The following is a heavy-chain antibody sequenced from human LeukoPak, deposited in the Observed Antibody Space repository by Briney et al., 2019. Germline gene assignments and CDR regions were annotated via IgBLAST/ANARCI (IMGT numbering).Heavy chain of an antibody. Sequence: GGSLRLSCAASGFTFSSYWMHWVRQAPGKGLVWVSRINTEGSSTSHADSVKGRFTISRDNAKNTVYLQMSSLRVEDTAVYYCVTSTWYGGPSDYWGQGILVTVSS. CDR3: VTSTWYGGPSDY. CDR1: GFTFSSYW. CDR2: INTEGSST. V-gene: IGHV3-74*01. D-gene: IGHD6-13*01. J-gene: IGHJ4*02.